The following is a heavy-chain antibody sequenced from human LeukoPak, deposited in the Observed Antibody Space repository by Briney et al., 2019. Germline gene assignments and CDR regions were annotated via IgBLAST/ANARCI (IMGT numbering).Heavy chain of an antibody. CDR3: ARASQDYYGSGSYYRGGDAFDI. CDR2: IIPILVIA. V-gene: IGHV1-69*04. Sequence: SVKVSSKTSGGTFLNYAISWVRQAPGKGREWMGRIIPILVIANYAQKFQARVTLTADKSTSTAYMELSSLRSDDTAVYYCARASQDYYGSGSYYRGGDAFDIWGQGTMVTVSS. J-gene: IGHJ3*02. D-gene: IGHD3-10*01. CDR1: GGTFLNYA.